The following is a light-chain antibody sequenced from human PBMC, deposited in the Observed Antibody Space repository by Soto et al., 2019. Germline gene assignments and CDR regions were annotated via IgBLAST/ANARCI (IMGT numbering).Light chain of an antibody. Sequence: QSALTQPPSASGSPGQSVTISCTGTSRDIGGYDFVSWYQQHPGKAPKLLIYDVIKRPSGVPDRFSGSKSGNTASLTVSGLKTDDGAVYYCSSYGGRNNLLFGGGTKLTVL. CDR1: SRDIGGYDF. CDR2: DVI. J-gene: IGLJ2*01. CDR3: SSYGGRNNLL. V-gene: IGLV2-8*01.